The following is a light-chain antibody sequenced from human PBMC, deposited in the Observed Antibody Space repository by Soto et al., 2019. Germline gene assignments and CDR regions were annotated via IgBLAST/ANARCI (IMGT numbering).Light chain of an antibody. J-gene: IGLJ2*01. V-gene: IGLV1-44*01. CDR2: SDY. CDR3: AAWDDSLNALL. Sequence: QSVLTQSPSASGTPGQRVTISCSGSSSNIGRNSVSWYQKHPGTAPKLLIFSDYQRPSGVPERFSGSKSGTSASLAISGLQPGDEADYFCAAWDDSLNALLFGGGTKLPS. CDR1: SSNIGRNS.